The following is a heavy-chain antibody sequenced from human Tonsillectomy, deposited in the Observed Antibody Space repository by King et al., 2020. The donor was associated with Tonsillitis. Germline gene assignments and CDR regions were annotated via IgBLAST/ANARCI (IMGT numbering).Heavy chain of an antibody. Sequence: QLQESGPGLVKPSQTLSLTCTVSGGSISSGSYYWSWIRQPAGKGLEWIGRIYTSGSTNYNPSLKSRVTMSVDTTKNQCSLKLSSVTAADTAVYYCARVVAAAGQYNWFDPWGQGTLVTVSS. CDR1: GGSISSGSYY. D-gene: IGHD6-13*01. J-gene: IGHJ5*02. V-gene: IGHV4-61*02. CDR3: ARVVAAAGQYNWFDP. CDR2: IYTSGST.